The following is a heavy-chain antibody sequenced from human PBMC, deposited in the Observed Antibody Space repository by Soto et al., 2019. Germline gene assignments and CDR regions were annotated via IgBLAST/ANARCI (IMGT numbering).Heavy chain of an antibody. D-gene: IGHD5-18*01. V-gene: IGHV4-61*01. CDR2: IYYSGST. CDR1: GGSVSSGSYY. Sequence: QVQLQESGPGLVKPSETLSLTCTVSGGSVSSGSYYWSWIRQPPGKGLEWIGYIYYSGSTNYNPSLKSRVTISADTSKNQFSLKLSSVTAADTAVYSCARPLYSYGPMDVWGQGTTVTVSS. CDR3: ARPLYSYGPMDV. J-gene: IGHJ6*02.